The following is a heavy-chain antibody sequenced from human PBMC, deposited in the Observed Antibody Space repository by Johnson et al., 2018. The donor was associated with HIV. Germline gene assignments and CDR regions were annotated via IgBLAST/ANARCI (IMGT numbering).Heavy chain of an antibody. D-gene: IGHD3-22*01. Sequence: QVQLVESGGGVVQPGRSLRLSCAASGFTFSSYTMHWVRQAPGKGLEWVAVISYDGSNKYYADSVKGRFTISRDNSKNTLYLQMNSLRAEETAVYYCASEYYYDSSGYNAFDIWGQGTMVTVSS. CDR2: ISYDGSNK. V-gene: IGHV3-30*04. CDR3: ASEYYYDSSGYNAFDI. CDR1: GFTFSSYT. J-gene: IGHJ3*02.